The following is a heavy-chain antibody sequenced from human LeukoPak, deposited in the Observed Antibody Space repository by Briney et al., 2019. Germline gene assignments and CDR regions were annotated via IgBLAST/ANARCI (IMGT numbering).Heavy chain of an antibody. CDR1: GDSIPGGNYY. V-gene: IGHV4-61*02. Sequence: SETLSLTCTVSGDSIPGGNYYWSWIRQPAGKGLEWIGRIFISGSTNYNPSLKSRVTISQDTSKNQFSLKLTSVTAADTAVYYCARGGRRDGYNSWGQGTLVTVSS. CDR2: IFISGST. D-gene: IGHD5-24*01. CDR3: ARGGRRDGYNS. J-gene: IGHJ4*02.